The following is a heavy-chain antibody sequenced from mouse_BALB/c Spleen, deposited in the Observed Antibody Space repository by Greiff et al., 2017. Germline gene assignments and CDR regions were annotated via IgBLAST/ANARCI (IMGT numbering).Heavy chain of an antibody. CDR1: GFTFSSYA. Sequence: EVKLVESGGGLVKPGGSLKLSCAASGFTFSSYAMSWVRQTPEKRLEWVASISSGGSTYYPASVKGRFTISRDNARNILYLQMSSLRSEDTAMYYCARDYGSSYFYAMDYWGQGTSVTVSS. V-gene: IGHV5-6-5*01. J-gene: IGHJ4*01. CDR3: ARDYGSSYFYAMDY. D-gene: IGHD1-1*01. CDR2: ISSGGST.